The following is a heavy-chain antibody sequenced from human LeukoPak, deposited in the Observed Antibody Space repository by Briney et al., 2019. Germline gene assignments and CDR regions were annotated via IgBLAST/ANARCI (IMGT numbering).Heavy chain of an antibody. D-gene: IGHD2-15*01. Sequence: PGGSLRLSCAASGFPFSSYNMNWVRQAPGKGLEWISYISSRGSTIYYADSVKGRFTISRDNAKNSLYLQMNSLRADDTAVYYCARGGYCSGGTCYGAGWFDPWGQGTLVTVSS. J-gene: IGHJ5*02. CDR2: ISSRGSTI. V-gene: IGHV3-48*01. CDR1: GFPFSSYN. CDR3: ARGGYCSGGTCYGAGWFDP.